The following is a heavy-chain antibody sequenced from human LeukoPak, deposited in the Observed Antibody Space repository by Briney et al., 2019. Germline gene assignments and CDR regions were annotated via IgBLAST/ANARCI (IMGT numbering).Heavy chain of an antibody. D-gene: IGHD2-2*01. CDR3: AKDNDIVVVPAAIRGAFDI. Sequence: AGGSLRLSCAASGFIVSHNYMTWVRQAPGKGLEWISVIYIDGTTYYADSVKGRFTISRDNSKNTLYLQMNSLRAEDTAVYYCAKDNDIVVVPAAIRGAFDIWGQGTMVTVSS. J-gene: IGHJ3*02. CDR1: GFIVSHNY. V-gene: IGHV3-53*01. CDR2: IYIDGTT.